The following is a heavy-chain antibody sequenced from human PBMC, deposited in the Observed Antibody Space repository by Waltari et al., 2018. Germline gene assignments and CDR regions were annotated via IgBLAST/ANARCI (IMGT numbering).Heavy chain of an antibody. Sequence: EVQLVESGGGMVKPGGSLRLSCVASAFKFRAYAWNWFRQAPGKGLEWVSSIGSSSSFMDYADSVRGRFTVSRDNAKNTLYLQMDTLRAEDTAVYYCAREGAEQWVVEDYGMDVWGQGTTVTVSS. D-gene: IGHD6-19*01. CDR3: AREGAEQWVVEDYGMDV. V-gene: IGHV3-21*02. CDR2: IGSSSSFM. J-gene: IGHJ6*02. CDR1: AFKFRAYA.